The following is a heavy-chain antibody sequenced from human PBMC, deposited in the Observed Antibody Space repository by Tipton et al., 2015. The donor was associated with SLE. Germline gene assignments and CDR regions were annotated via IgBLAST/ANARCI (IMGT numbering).Heavy chain of an antibody. V-gene: IGHV4-59*01. CDR2: IYCTGST. J-gene: IGHJ4*02. CDR3: AKDYNYDYPDYN. D-gene: IGHD4-17*01. CDR1: GVSISRYY. Sequence: TLSLTCIVSGVSISRYYWSWIRQPPGKGLEWIGHIYCTGSTNYNPSLKSRVTMSVDTSENQFALKLTSVTAADTAVYYCAKDYNYDYPDYNWGQGTLVIVSS.